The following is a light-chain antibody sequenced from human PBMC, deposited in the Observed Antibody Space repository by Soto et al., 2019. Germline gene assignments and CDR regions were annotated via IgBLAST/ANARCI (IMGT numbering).Light chain of an antibody. CDR3: QQSYITLD. Sequence: DIQMTQSPSSLSASVGDRVTITCRASQSISSYLNWYQQKPGKAPKLLIYAASSLQSGVPSRFSGSGSGTDFTLTINSLQPEDFATYDCQQSYITLDVGPGTKVDIK. CDR1: QSISSY. J-gene: IGKJ3*01. CDR2: AAS. V-gene: IGKV1-39*01.